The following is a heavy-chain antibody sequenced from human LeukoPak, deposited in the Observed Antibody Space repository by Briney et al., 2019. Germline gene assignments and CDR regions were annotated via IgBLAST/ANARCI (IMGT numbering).Heavy chain of an antibody. CDR2: IYYSGST. Sequence: SETLSLTCTVSGGSISSGGYYWSWIRQHRGKGLEWIGYIYYSGSTYYNPSLKSRVTISVDTSKNQFSLKLSSVTAADTAVYYCARVPRGGVRGVIKYYFDYWGQGTLVTVSS. CDR3: ARVPRGGVRGVIKYYFDY. CDR1: GGSISSGGYY. D-gene: IGHD3-10*01. J-gene: IGHJ4*02. V-gene: IGHV4-31*03.